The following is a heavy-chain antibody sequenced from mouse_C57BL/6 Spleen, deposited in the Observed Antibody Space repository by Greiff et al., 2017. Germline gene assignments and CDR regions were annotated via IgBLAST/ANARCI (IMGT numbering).Heavy chain of an antibody. CDR2: IYPRSGNT. CDR3: ARGTTVVATRYCDV. CDR1: GYTFTSYG. J-gene: IGHJ1*03. V-gene: IGHV1-81*01. Sequence: QVQLQQSGAELARPGASVKLSCKASGYTFTSYGISWVKQRTGQGLEWIGEIYPRSGNTYYNEKFKGKATLTADKSSSTAYMELRSLTSEDSAVYFCARGTTVVATRYCDVWGTGTTVTVSS. D-gene: IGHD1-1*01.